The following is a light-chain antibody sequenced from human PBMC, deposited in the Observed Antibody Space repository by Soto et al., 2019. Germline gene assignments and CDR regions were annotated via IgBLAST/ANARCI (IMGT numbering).Light chain of an antibody. CDR1: RSVSSY. CDR3: QQRSNWHTWT. Sequence: EIVLTQSPATLSLSPGERATLSCRASRSVSSYLAWYQQKPGQAPRLLIYDASNRATGIPARFSGSGSGTDFTLTISSLEPEDFAVYYCQQRSNWHTWTFGQGTKVEIK. CDR2: DAS. V-gene: IGKV3-11*01. J-gene: IGKJ1*01.